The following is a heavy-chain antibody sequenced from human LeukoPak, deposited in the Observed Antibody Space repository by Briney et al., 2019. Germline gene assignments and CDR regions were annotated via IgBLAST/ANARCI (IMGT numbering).Heavy chain of an antibody. Sequence: GASVKVSCKASGYTFTSYYMRWVRQAPGQGLEWMGIINPSGGSTSYAQKFQGRVTMTRDTSTSTVYMELSSLRSEDTAVYYCAREGVPAAMGGVFWFDPWGQGTLVIVSS. V-gene: IGHV1-46*01. CDR2: INPSGGST. CDR1: GYTFTSYY. D-gene: IGHD2-2*01. CDR3: AREGVPAAMGGVFWFDP. J-gene: IGHJ5*02.